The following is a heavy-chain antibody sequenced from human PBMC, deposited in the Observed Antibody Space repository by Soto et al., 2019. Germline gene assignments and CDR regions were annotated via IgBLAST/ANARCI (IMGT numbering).Heavy chain of an antibody. V-gene: IGHV3-21*01. D-gene: IGHD3-3*01. Sequence: EVQLVESGGGLVKPGGSLRLSCAASGFTFTSYSINWVRLAPGKGLEWVSSISSSGGFILYADSVKGRFTITRDDASNSVYLKMTSLRAEDTAVYYCARNNDCDYWGQGTLVTVSS. CDR3: ARNNDCDY. CDR1: GFTFTSYS. CDR2: ISSSGGFI. J-gene: IGHJ4*02.